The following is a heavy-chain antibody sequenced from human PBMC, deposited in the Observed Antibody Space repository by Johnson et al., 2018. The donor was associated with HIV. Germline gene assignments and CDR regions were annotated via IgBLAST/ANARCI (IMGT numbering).Heavy chain of an antibody. V-gene: IGHV3-7*01. CDR2: IKQDGSEK. CDR1: GFTFSSSW. D-gene: IGHD4-23*01. J-gene: IGHJ3*02. Sequence: VLLVESGGGVVQPGRSLRLSCAASGFTFSSSWMHWVCQAPEKGLEWVANIKQDGSEKYYVDSVKGRFTISRDNAKNTLYLQMNSLRAEDTAVYYCARVTLVLDIWGQGTMVTVSS. CDR3: ARVTLVLDI.